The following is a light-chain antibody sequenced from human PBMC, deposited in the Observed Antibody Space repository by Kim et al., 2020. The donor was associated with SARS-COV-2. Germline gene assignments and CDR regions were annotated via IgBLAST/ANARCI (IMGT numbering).Light chain of an antibody. J-gene: IGKJ2*01. CDR2: GAS. V-gene: IGKV3D-15*01. CDR1: QSVSSN. CDR3: QQYNKWMYT. Sequence: SVSPGERATLSGRASQSVSSNLAWYQKKPGQAPRLVIYGASTRAAGVPARFSGSVSGAEFTLTISNLQPEDCAVYYCQQYNKWMYTFGQGTKWRS.